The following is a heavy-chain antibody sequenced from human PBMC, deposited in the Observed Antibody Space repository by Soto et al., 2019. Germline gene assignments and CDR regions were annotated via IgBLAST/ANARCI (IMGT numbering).Heavy chain of an antibody. D-gene: IGHD2-15*01. CDR3: ARDRVVVAATKTYGMDV. J-gene: IGHJ6*02. CDR2: INPSGGST. Sequence: GASVKVSCKASGYTFTSYYMHWVRQAPGQGLEWMGIINPSGGSTSYAQKFQGRVTMTRDTSTSTVYMVLSSLRSEDTAVYYCARDRVVVAATKTYGMDVWGQGTTVTVSS. V-gene: IGHV1-46*01. CDR1: GYTFTSYY.